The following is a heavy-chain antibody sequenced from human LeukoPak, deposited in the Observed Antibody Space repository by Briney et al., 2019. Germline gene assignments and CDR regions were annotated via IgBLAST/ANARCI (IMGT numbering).Heavy chain of an antibody. CDR2: ISSSSTTI. J-gene: IGHJ4*02. V-gene: IGHV3-48*04. CDR1: GLTFSDFS. Sequence: GSLXXSXVVSGLTFSDFSMNWVRQAPGKGLEWVSYISSSSTTIYYADSVKGRFTISRDNAKNSLYLQMNSLRAEDTAVYYCARDGYWGQGTLVTVSS. CDR3: ARDGY.